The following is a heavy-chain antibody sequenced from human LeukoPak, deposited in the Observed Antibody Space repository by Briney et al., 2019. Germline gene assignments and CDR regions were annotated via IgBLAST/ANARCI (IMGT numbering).Heavy chain of an antibody. J-gene: IGHJ3*02. Sequence: KPSETLSLTCAVYGGSFSGYYWSWIRQPPGKGLEWIGEINHSGSTYYNPSLKSRVTISVDTSKNQFSLKLSSVTAADTAVYYCATTVGAIVLDAFDIWGQGTMVTVSS. CDR1: GGSFSGYY. CDR2: INHSGST. CDR3: ATTVGAIVLDAFDI. D-gene: IGHD1-26*01. V-gene: IGHV4-34*01.